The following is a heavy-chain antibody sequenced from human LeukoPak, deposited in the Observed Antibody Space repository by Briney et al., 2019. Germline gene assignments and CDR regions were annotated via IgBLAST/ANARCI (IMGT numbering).Heavy chain of an antibody. J-gene: IGHJ5*02. CDR3: ARQVGRRYFDWLSNRSDNWFDP. CDR2: IYYSGST. Sequence: SETLSLTCTVSGGSISSSSYYWGWIRQPPGKGLEWIGSIYYSGSTYYNPSLKSRVTISVDTSKNQFSLKLSSVTAADTAVYCCARQVGRRYFDWLSNRSDNWFDPWGQGTLVTVSS. CDR1: GGSISSSSYY. D-gene: IGHD3-9*01. V-gene: IGHV4-39*01.